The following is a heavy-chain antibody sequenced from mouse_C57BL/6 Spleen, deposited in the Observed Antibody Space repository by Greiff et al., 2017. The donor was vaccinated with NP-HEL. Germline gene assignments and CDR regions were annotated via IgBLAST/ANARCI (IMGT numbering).Heavy chain of an antibody. Sequence: QVQLQQPGAELVKPGASVKMSCKASGYTFTSYWITWVKQRPGQGLEWIGDIYHGSGSTNYNEKFKSKATLTVDTSSSTAYMQLSSLTSEDSAVYYCARNGGVTTVWDAMDYWGQGTSVTVSS. CDR3: ARNGGVTTVWDAMDY. CDR1: GYTFTSYW. D-gene: IGHD2-5*01. CDR2: IYHGSGST. J-gene: IGHJ4*01. V-gene: IGHV1-55*01.